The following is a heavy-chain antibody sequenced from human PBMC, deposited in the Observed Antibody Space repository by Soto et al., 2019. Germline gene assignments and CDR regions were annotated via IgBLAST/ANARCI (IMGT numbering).Heavy chain of an antibody. D-gene: IGHD2-2*01. Sequence: SETLSLTCTVSGGSISSYYWSWIRQPPGKGLEWIGYIYYSGSTNYNPSLKSRVTISVDTSKNQFSLKLSSVTAADTAVYYCARSGYQLIFDYWGQGTLVTVSS. CDR2: IYYSGST. CDR1: GGSISSYY. J-gene: IGHJ4*02. V-gene: IGHV4-59*01. CDR3: ARSGYQLIFDY.